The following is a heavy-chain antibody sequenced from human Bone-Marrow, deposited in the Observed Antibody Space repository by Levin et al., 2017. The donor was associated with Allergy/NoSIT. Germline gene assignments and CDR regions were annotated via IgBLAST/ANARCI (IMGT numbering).Heavy chain of an antibody. D-gene: IGHD6-13*01. J-gene: IGHJ1*01. CDR2: VRSNGGST. V-gene: IGHV3-64D*06. Sequence: PGGSLRLSCSASGFSFSNYAMYWVRQAPGRTLEYVSAVRSNGGSTYYADSVKGRFTISRDNSKNTLYLQMSSLRPEDTAFYYGVGDRGSGSSIWYDFQRWGQGTLVTVSS. CDR1: GFSFSNYA. CDR3: VGDRGSGSSIWYDFQR.